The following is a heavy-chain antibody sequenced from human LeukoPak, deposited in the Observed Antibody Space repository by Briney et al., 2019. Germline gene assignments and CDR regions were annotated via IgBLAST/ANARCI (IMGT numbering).Heavy chain of an antibody. CDR3: TRFVGVYCSSTSCSNHRPFDY. J-gene: IGHJ4*02. Sequence: GGSLRLSCTASGFTFGDYAMSWFRQAPGKGLEWVGFIRSKAYGGTTEYAAPVKARFTISRDDSKSIAYLQMNSLKTEDTAVYYCTRFVGVYCSSTSCSNHRPFDYWGQGTLVTVSS. CDR1: GFTFGDYA. V-gene: IGHV3-49*03. CDR2: IRSKAYGGTT. D-gene: IGHD2-2*01.